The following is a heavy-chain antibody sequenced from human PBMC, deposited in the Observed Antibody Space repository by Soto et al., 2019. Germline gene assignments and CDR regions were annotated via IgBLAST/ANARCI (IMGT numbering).Heavy chain of an antibody. CDR1: GFTFSSYA. D-gene: IGHD2-8*01. Sequence: PGGSLRLSCAASGFTFSSYAMHWVRQAPGKGLEWVAVISYDGSNKYYADSVKGRFTISRDNSKNTLYLQMNSLRADDTALYYCARESHANFDYWGQGTLVTVSS. J-gene: IGHJ4*02. V-gene: IGHV3-30-3*01. CDR2: ISYDGSNK. CDR3: ARESHANFDY.